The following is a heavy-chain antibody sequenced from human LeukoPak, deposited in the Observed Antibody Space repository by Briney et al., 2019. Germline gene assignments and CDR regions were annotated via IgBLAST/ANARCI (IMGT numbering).Heavy chain of an antibody. D-gene: IGHD3-10*01. Sequence: GGSLRLSCAASGFTFSDYYMSWIRQAPGKGLEWVSYISSSGSTIYYADSVKGRFTISRDNAKNSLYLQMNSLRAEDTAVYYCARFLWFGESPHDYWGQGTLVTVSS. CDR2: ISSSGSTI. CDR1: GFTFSDYY. CDR3: ARFLWFGESPHDY. V-gene: IGHV3-11*04. J-gene: IGHJ4*02.